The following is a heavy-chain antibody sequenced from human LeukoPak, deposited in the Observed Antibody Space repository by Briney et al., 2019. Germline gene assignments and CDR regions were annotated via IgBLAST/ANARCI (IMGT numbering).Heavy chain of an antibody. CDR3: ARGGDWFDP. V-gene: IGHV3-23*01. CDR1: GFTFTNAL. J-gene: IGHJ5*02. Sequence: GGSLRLSCAVSGFTFTNALMSWVRQAPGKGLEWVSAISGSGGSTYYADSVKGRFTISRDNSKNTLYLQMNSLRAEDTAVYYCARGGDWFDPWGQGTLVTVSS. CDR2: ISGSGGST. D-gene: IGHD2-15*01.